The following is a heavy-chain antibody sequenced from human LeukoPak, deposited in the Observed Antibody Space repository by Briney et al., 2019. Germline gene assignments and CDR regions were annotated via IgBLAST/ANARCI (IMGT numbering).Heavy chain of an antibody. Sequence: GGSLRLSCAASGFTFSSYAMSWVRQAPGKGLEWVSAISASGGSTYYADSVKGRSTISRDNSKNTLYLRMNSLRAEDTAVYYCAKGDWNDESSWFDPWGQGTLVTVSS. CDR1: GFTFSSYA. V-gene: IGHV3-23*01. CDR2: ISASGGST. CDR3: AKGDWNDESSWFDP. D-gene: IGHD1-1*01. J-gene: IGHJ5*02.